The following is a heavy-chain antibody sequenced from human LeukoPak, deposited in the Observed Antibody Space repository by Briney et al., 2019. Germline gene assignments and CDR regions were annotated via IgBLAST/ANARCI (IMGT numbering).Heavy chain of an antibody. CDR3: PTDISRYSSSWFRVGYYYYYGMDV. Sequence: GGSLRFSCAASGFTFGDYAMHGVRQAQGKGLEWVSGISWNGGSIGYADSVKGRFTISRDNAKNSLYLQMNSLRAEDTALYYCPTDISRYSSSWFRVGYYYYYGMDVWGQGTTVTVSS. CDR2: ISWNGGSI. CDR1: GFTFGDYA. D-gene: IGHD6-13*01. J-gene: IGHJ6*02. V-gene: IGHV3-9*01.